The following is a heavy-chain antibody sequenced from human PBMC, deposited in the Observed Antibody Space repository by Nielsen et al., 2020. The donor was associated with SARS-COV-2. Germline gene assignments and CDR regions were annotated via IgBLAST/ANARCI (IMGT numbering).Heavy chain of an antibody. CDR3: ARRGDAFDI. Sequence: SETLSLTCTVSGGSISSSSYYWGWIRQPPGKGLEWIGSIYYSGSTYYNSSLKSRVTISVDTSKNQFSLKLSSVTAADTAVYYCARRGDAFDIWGQGTMVTVSS. J-gene: IGHJ3*02. V-gene: IGHV4-39*01. CDR2: IYYSGST. CDR1: GGSISSSSYY.